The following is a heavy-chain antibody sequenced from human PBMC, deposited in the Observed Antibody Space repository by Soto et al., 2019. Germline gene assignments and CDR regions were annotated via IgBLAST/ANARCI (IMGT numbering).Heavy chain of an antibody. CDR1: GFNFNNYA. CDR2: VSFDGTNT. D-gene: IGHD2-21*01. J-gene: IGHJ6*02. CDR3: AKAGWGGDYYYGLDV. V-gene: IGHV3-30*18. Sequence: QVQVVESGGGVVRPGRSLRLSCAASGFNFNNYAMHWVRQAPGKGPEWVAVVSFDGTNTYYADSVKGRFTISRDSSNNTVSLQMNGLTSEDTAAYYCAKAGWGGDYYYGLDVWGQGTTVTVSS.